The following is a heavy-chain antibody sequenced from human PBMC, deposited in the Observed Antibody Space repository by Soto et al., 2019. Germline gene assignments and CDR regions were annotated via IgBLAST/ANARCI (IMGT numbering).Heavy chain of an antibody. Sequence: EVQLVESGGGLVQPGRSLRLSCAASGFRFDDYGMHWVRQVPGKGLEWVSVISYYSGSIGYADSVKGRFTISRDNAKNSLYLQMNSLRAEDTALYDCAKSMGGTANGMDVWGQGTTVTVSS. V-gene: IGHV3-9*01. J-gene: IGHJ6*02. D-gene: IGHD2-15*01. CDR1: GFRFDDYG. CDR2: ISYYSGSI. CDR3: AKSMGGTANGMDV.